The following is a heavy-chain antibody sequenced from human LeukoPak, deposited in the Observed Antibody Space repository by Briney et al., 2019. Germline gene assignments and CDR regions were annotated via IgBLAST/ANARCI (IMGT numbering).Heavy chain of an antibody. CDR3: ARDLDAVTTEQELGY. Sequence: GGSLRLSCAASGFTFSSYGMHWVRQAPGKGLEWVAFIRYDGSNKYYADSVKGRFTISRDNSKNTLYLQMNSLRAEDTAVYYCARDLDAVTTEQELGYWGQGTLVTVSS. J-gene: IGHJ4*02. D-gene: IGHD4-11*01. CDR2: IRYDGSNK. CDR1: GFTFSSYG. V-gene: IGHV3-30*02.